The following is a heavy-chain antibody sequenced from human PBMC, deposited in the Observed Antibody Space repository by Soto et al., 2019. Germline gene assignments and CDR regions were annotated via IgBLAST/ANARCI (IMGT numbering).Heavy chain of an antibody. D-gene: IGHD3-3*01. CDR1: GGSISDFY. CDR3: ARGGGYDFRSSQAPPIDV. CDR2: LYYTGST. J-gene: IGHJ6*02. Sequence: SETLSLTCNVSGGSISDFYWSWIRQSPGKRLEWIGYLYYTGSTNYNPALKSRVTISLDTSKTQFSLKLGSVTAADTAVYYCARGGGYDFRSSQAPPIDVWGQGTTVTVSS. V-gene: IGHV4-59*01.